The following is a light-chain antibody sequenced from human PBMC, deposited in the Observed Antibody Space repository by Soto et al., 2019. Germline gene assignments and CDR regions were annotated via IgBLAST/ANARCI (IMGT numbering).Light chain of an antibody. V-gene: IGKV3-20*01. Sequence: EIVLTQSPGTLSLSPGDTATLSCRASQSVSSNNLAWYHQKPGQTPRLLIYGASSRATGIPDRFSGSGSGKDFTLTSSRLEPEDFAVYYCQQYDNSITFGQGTRLE. CDR1: QSVSSNN. CDR3: QQYDNSIT. J-gene: IGKJ5*01. CDR2: GAS.